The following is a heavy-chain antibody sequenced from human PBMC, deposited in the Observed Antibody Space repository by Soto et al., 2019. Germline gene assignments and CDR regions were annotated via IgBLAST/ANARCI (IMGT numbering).Heavy chain of an antibody. J-gene: IGHJ4*02. Sequence: GGSLRLSCAASGFTFSSYGMHWVRQAPGKGLEWVAVIWYDGSNKYYADSVKGRFTISRDNSKNTLYLQMNSLRAEDTAVYYCAKDRSTRWLQLYGSDYWGQGTLVTVSS. V-gene: IGHV3-33*06. CDR3: AKDRSTRWLQLYGSDY. CDR2: IWYDGSNK. D-gene: IGHD5-12*01. CDR1: GFTFSSYG.